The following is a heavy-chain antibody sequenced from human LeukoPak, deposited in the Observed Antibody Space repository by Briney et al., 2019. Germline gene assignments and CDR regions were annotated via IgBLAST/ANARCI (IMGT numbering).Heavy chain of an antibody. CDR2: SDLEDAET. Sequence: GASVKVSRKVSGDTLSELSILWVRQAPGKGLEWMGGSDLEDAETIYTQKFQDRVTITEDTSTDTAYMELSGLRSEDTAVYYCATGTPADLRGLDVWGQGTTVTVS. CDR1: GDTLSELS. V-gene: IGHV1-24*01. D-gene: IGHD2-2*01. J-gene: IGHJ6*02. CDR3: ATGTPADLRGLDV.